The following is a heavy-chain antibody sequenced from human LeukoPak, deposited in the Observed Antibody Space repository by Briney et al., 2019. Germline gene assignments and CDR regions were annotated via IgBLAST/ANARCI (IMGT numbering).Heavy chain of an antibody. Sequence: AGGSLRLSCAASGFTVGSNRMSWVRQAPGKGLEWVSTVYGDGNTAYADSVKGRFTISRDTSKNTLLLQMNSLRAEDTAVYFCVRERFGAYVENWGQGALVTVSS. CDR1: GFTVGSNR. V-gene: IGHV3-53*01. J-gene: IGHJ4*02. CDR3: VRERFGAYVEN. D-gene: IGHD3-10*01. CDR2: VYGDGNT.